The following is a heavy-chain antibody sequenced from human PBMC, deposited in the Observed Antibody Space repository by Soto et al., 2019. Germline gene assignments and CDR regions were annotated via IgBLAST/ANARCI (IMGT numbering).Heavy chain of an antibody. Sequence: QLRLVQSAAEVKKPGASVRVSCKAYGYPFIKYGISWIRQAPEQGLEWMGWIKVDSGYTNYAQKFQGRVTMTAETSSDTAFTELRGLRLDDTAVYFCATSYDTGFDPWGQGTLVSVSS. CDR3: ATSYDTGFDP. V-gene: IGHV1-18*04. D-gene: IGHD3-9*01. CDR2: IKVDSGYT. J-gene: IGHJ5*02. CDR1: GYPFIKYG.